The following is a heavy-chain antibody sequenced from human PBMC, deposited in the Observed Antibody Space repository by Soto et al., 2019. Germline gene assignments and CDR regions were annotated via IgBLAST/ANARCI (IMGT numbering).Heavy chain of an antibody. J-gene: IGHJ4*02. D-gene: IGHD2-21*02. CDR1: GFTFSSYG. V-gene: IGHV3-30*18. CDR3: AKDRPLGGVTPNPLPQDY. CDR2: ISYDGSNK. Sequence: QVQLVESGGGVVQPGRSLRLSCAASGFTFSSYGMHWVRQAPGKGLEWVAVISYDGSNKYYADSVKGRFTISRDNSKNPLYLQMNSLRAEDTAVYYCAKDRPLGGVTPNPLPQDYWGQGTLVTVSS.